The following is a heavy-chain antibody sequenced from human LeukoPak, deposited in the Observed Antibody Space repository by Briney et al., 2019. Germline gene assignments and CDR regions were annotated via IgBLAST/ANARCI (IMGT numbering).Heavy chain of an antibody. CDR2: ISAYNGNT. D-gene: IGHD3-3*01. V-gene: IGHV1-18*01. J-gene: IGHJ4*02. CDR1: GYTFTSYG. Sequence: ASVKVSCKASGYTFTSYGISWVRQAPGQGLEWMGWISAYNGNTNYAQKLQGRVTMTTDTSTSTAYMELRSLRSDDTAVYYCARELLVSDFWSGYPIDYWGRGTLVTVSS. CDR3: ARELLVSDFWSGYPIDY.